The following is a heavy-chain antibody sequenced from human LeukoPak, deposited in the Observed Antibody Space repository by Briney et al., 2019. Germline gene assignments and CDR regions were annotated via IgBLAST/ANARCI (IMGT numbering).Heavy chain of an antibody. CDR3: ARGNYGDYVIPDY. Sequence: ASVKVSCKASGYTFTGYYMHWVRQAPGQGLEWMGWINPNSGGTNYAQKFQGRVTMTRDTSISTAYMELSRLRSDDTAVYYCARGNYGDYVIPDYWAREPWSPSPQ. J-gene: IGHJ4*02. V-gene: IGHV1-2*02. CDR1: GYTFTGYY. D-gene: IGHD4-17*01. CDR2: INPNSGGT.